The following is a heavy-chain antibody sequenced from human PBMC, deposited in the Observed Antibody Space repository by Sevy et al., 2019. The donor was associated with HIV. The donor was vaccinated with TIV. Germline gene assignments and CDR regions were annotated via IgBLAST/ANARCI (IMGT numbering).Heavy chain of an antibody. Sequence: GGSLRLSCAASGFTFSTYGMHWVRQAPGKGLEWVAVIWFDGSNTYYAYSVKGRFTISRDIAKNTLHLQMNSLRAEDTAVYYCARDLEFYDYGDYGPAFMPDYWGQRTLVTVSS. J-gene: IGHJ4*02. D-gene: IGHD4-17*01. CDR2: IWFDGSNT. CDR3: ARDLEFYDYGDYGPAFMPDY. CDR1: GFTFSTYG. V-gene: IGHV3-33*01.